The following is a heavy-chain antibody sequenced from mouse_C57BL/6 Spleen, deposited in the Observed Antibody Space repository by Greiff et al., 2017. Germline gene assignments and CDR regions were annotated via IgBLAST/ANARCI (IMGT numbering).Heavy chain of an antibody. CDR3: ASPYYYGSKGYFDV. J-gene: IGHJ1*03. CDR2: ISYDGSN. Sequence: EVKLMESGPGLVKPSQSLSLTCSVTGYSITSGYYWNWIRQFPGNKLEWMGYISYDGSNNYNPSLKNRISITRDTSKNQFFLKLNSVTTEDTATYYCASPYYYGSKGYFDVWGTGTTVTVSS. D-gene: IGHD1-1*01. V-gene: IGHV3-6*01. CDR1: GYSITSGYY.